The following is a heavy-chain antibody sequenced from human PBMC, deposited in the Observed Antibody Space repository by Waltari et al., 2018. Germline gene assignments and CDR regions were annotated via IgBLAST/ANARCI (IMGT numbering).Heavy chain of an antibody. CDR2: INHSGAA. V-gene: IGHV4-34*01. J-gene: IGHJ4*02. CDR3: ARGPDRAKAGID. Sequence: QVQLQQWGAGLLKPSETLSPTCAVYGWSFSGNYWNWIRQPPGKGLEWIGEINHSGAATYNPSLKSRVTISIDTSKNQFSLKLNSVTAADTAVYYCARGPDRAKAGIDWGQGTLVTVSS. CDR1: GWSFSGNY. D-gene: IGHD5-18*01.